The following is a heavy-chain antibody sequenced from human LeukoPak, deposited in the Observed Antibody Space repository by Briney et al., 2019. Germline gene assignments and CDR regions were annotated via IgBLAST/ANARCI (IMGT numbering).Heavy chain of an antibody. D-gene: IGHD4/OR15-4a*01. CDR3: ARDFYDDYGYRYFNY. CDR2: IRSRSREM. J-gene: IGHJ4*02. Sequence: GGSLRLSCVVSGFTFSAHSMVWVRQSPGRGLEWVASIRSRSREMNYADSVKGRFTISRDDAENSLYLQMDSLRVEDTAVYYCARDFYDDYGYRYFNYWGQGTLVTVSS. CDR1: GFTFSAHS. V-gene: IGHV3-21*01.